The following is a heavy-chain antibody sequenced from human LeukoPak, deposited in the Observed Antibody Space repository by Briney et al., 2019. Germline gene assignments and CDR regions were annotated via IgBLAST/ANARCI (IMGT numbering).Heavy chain of an antibody. J-gene: IGHJ5*02. CDR1: GFTFSSHE. CDR3: AREVKTASGSWWFDG. D-gene: IGHD6-13*01. V-gene: IGHV3-48*03. CDR2: ISGSGPGI. Sequence: PGGSLRLSCAASGFTFSSHEVNWVRQAPGKGLECVAYISGSGPGIYYADSVKGRFTISRDNAKDSLYLQLNSVRAEDTAVYYCAREVKTASGSWWFDGWGQGTLVTVSS.